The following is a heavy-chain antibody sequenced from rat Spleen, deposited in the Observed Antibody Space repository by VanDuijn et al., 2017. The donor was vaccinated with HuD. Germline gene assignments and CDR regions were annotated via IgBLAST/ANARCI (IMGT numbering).Heavy chain of an antibody. CDR3: ARGWERFAY. CDR2: ISSGGSP. Sequence: QVQLKESGPGLVQPSQTLSLTCTVSGFSLTSYGVTWVRQPPGKGLEWIAAISSGGSPYYNSALRSRLSISRDTSKSQIFLKMNSLQTEDTAMYFCARGWERFAYWGQGTLVTVSS. D-gene: IGHD5-1*01. J-gene: IGHJ3*01. CDR1: GFSLTSYG. V-gene: IGHV2S12*01.